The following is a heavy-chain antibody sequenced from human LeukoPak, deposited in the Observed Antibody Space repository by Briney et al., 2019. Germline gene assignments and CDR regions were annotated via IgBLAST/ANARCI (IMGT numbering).Heavy chain of an antibody. J-gene: IGHJ6*03. D-gene: IGHD4-11*01. CDR2: IYYSGST. CDR1: GGSISSYY. V-gene: IGHV4-59*01. Sequence: PSETLSLTRTASGGSISSYYWSWIRQPPGKGLEWIGYIYYSGSTNYNPSLKSRVTISVDTSKNQFSLKLSSVTAADTAVYYCARATLMTTVTTRDTYYYYYMDVWGKGTTVTVSS. CDR3: ARATLMTTVTTRDTYYYYYMDV.